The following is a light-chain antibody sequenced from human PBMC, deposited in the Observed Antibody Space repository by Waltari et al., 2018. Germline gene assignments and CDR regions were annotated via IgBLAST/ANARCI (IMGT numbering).Light chain of an antibody. CDR2: QDK. Sequence: SYELSQPPSVSVSPGQTASITCSGATLGAKYAYWYQHKAGQSPVLFIYQDKKRPSGIPERFSGSNSGDTATLTISGTQAMDEADYYCHVWDSSTVVFGGGTKLTVL. CDR3: HVWDSSTVV. J-gene: IGLJ3*02. CDR1: TLGAKY. V-gene: IGLV3-1*01.